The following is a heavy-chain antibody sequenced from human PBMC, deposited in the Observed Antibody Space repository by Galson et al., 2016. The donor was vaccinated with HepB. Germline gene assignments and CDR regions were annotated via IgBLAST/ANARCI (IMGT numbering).Heavy chain of an antibody. CDR3: AREGISSGRAGTFDI. D-gene: IGHD6-19*01. Sequence: SLRLSCAASGFLLRGSVIHWVRQAPGKGLEWVALISVDGNSKPFADSVKGRFAISRANYQNTVDLQMNSLRHEDSAVYYWAREGISSGRAGTFDIWGQGTVFSVSS. V-gene: IGHV3-30*09. J-gene: IGHJ3*02. CDR1: GFLLRGSV. CDR2: ISVDGNSK.